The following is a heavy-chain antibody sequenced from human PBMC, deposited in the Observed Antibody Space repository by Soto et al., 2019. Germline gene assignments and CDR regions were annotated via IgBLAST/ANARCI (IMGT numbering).Heavy chain of an antibody. CDR2: VSGSGGST. D-gene: IGHD2-15*01. CDR3: ASTTLGDCSGGSCLFDY. CDR1: GFTFSSYA. Sequence: PGGSLRLSCAASGFTFSSYAMSWVRQAPGKGLEWVSAVSGSGGSTYYADSVKGRFTISRDNSKNTLYLQMNTLRAEDTAVYYSASTTLGDCSGGSCLFDYWGQGTLVTVSS. J-gene: IGHJ4*02. V-gene: IGHV3-23*01.